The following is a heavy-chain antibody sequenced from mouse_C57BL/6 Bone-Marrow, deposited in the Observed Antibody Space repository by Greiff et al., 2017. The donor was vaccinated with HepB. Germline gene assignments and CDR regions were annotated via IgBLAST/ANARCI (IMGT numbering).Heavy chain of an antibody. CDR2: INPNNGGT. J-gene: IGHJ2*01. CDR1: RYTFTDYY. V-gene: IGHV1-26*01. D-gene: IGHD2-3*01. Sequence: VQLQQSGPELVKPGASVKISCKASRYTFTDYYMNWVKQSHGKSLEWIGDINPNNGGTSYNQKFKGKATLTVDKSSSTAYMELRSLTSEDSAVYYCARKRDGTHYFDYWGQGTTLTVSS. CDR3: ARKRDGTHYFDY.